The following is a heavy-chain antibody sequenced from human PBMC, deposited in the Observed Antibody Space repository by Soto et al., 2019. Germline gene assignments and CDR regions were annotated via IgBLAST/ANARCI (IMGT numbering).Heavy chain of an antibody. D-gene: IGHD2-15*01. V-gene: IGHV4-59*08. J-gene: IGHJ4*02. CDR1: GGSIRSYY. CDR3: ASRYSSCFGC. Sequence: SETLSLTCTVSGGSIRSYYWSWVRQPPGKGPEWIGYIYYSGSTNYNPSLKSRVTISVDTSKNQFSLKLSTVTAADTALYYCASRYSSCFGCCGKGTMVSFAS. CDR2: IYYSGST.